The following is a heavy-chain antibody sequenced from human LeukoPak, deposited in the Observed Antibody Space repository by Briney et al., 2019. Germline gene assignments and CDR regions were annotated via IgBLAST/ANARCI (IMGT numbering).Heavy chain of an antibody. J-gene: IGHJ6*03. Sequence: SEALSLTCTVSGGSISSYYWSWIRQPPGKGLEWIGYIYYSGSTNYNPSLKSRVTISVDTSKNQFSLKLSSVTAADTAVYYCARRVRQQLGLSDYYYMDVWGKGTTVTVSS. D-gene: IGHD6-13*01. V-gene: IGHV4-59*08. CDR1: GGSISSYY. CDR2: IYYSGST. CDR3: ARRVRQQLGLSDYYYMDV.